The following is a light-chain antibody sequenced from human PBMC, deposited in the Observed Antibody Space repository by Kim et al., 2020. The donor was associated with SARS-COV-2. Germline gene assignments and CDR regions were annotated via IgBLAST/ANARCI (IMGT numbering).Light chain of an antibody. CDR2: DVG. J-gene: IGLJ3*02. CDR1: STDVGGYNF. Sequence: QSVLTQPASVSGSPGQSVTIPCTGTSTDVGGYNFVAWYQQHPGKAPKLMIYDVGERPSGVSDRFSGSKSGNTASLTISGLQTEDEADYYCSSFTSRTTWVFGGGTQLTVL. V-gene: IGLV2-14*03. CDR3: SSFTSRTTWV.